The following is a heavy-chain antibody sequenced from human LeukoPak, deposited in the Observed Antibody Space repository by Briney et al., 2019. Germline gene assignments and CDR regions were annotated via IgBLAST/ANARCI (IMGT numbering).Heavy chain of an antibody. CDR3: AREWLSDAFDI. CDR2: ISSSSSAT. Sequence: LSLTCTVSGYSISSGGYYWSWIRQHPGKGLEWVSYISSSSSATYYADSVKGRFTISRDNAKNSLYLQMNSLRAEDTAVYYCAREWLSDAFDIWGQGTMVTVSS. CDR1: GYSISSGGYY. J-gene: IGHJ3*02. D-gene: IGHD3-22*01. V-gene: IGHV3-11*06.